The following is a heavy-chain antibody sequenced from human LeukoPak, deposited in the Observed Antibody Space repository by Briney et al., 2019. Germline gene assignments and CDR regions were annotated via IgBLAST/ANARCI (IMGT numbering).Heavy chain of an antibody. CDR3: ARELDSSGWYGLGWYFDL. D-gene: IGHD6-19*01. Sequence: AGSLRLSCAASGFTFSSYWMSWVRQAPGKGLEWVANIKQDGSEKFYVDSVKGRFTISRDNAKNSLYLQMNSLRAEDTAVYYCARELDSSGWYGLGWYFDLWGRGTLVTVSS. CDR2: IKQDGSEK. J-gene: IGHJ2*01. CDR1: GFTFSSYW. V-gene: IGHV3-7*01.